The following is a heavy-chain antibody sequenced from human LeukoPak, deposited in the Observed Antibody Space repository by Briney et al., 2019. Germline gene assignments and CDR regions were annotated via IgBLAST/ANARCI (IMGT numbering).Heavy chain of an antibody. V-gene: IGHV3-21*01. Sequence: GGSLRLSCAASGFTVSSNYMSWVRQAPGKGLEWVSSISSSSSYIYYADSVKGRFTISRDNAKNSLYLQMNSLRAEDTAMYYCARAVGPFDFWGPGTLVIVSS. CDR1: GFTVSSNY. CDR3: ARAVGPFDF. J-gene: IGHJ3*01. CDR2: ISSSSSYI.